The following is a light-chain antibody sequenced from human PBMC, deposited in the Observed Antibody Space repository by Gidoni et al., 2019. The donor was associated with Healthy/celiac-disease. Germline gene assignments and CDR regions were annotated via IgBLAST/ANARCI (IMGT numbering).Light chain of an antibody. Sequence: DIQTTQSPSSLSASVGDRVTITCRASQSISSYLNWYQQKPGKAPKLLIYAAYSLQSGVPSRFSGSGSGTDFTLTISSLQPEDFATYYCQQSYSTPRTFGQGTKVEIK. CDR1: QSISSY. J-gene: IGKJ1*01. CDR3: QQSYSTPRT. V-gene: IGKV1-39*01. CDR2: AAY.